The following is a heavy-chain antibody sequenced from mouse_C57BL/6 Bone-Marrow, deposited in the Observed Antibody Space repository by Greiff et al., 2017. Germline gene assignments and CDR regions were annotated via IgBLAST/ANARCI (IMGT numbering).Heavy chain of an antibody. CDR3: AILFITTVVATDY. CDR1: GYTFTSYW. J-gene: IGHJ2*01. Sequence: VQLQQPGAELVKPGASVKMSCKASGYTFTSYWITWVKQRPGQGLEWIGDIYPGSGSTNYTEKFKSKATLTVDTSSSTAYMQLSSLTSEDSADYYCAILFITTVVATDYWGQGTTLTVSS. D-gene: IGHD1-1*01. V-gene: IGHV1-55*01. CDR2: IYPGSGST.